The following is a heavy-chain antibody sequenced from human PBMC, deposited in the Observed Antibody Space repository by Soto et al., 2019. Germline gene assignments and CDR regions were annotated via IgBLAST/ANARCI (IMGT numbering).Heavy chain of an antibody. CDR3: ATYRRDSSGWEP. Sequence: SETLSLTCTVSGGSISSSSYYWGWIRQPPGKGLEWIGSIYYSGSTYYNPSLKSRVTISVDTSKNQFSLKLSSVTAADTAVYYCATYRRDSSGWEPWGQGTLVTVS. J-gene: IGHJ4*02. V-gene: IGHV4-39*01. CDR1: GGSISSSSYY. CDR2: IYYSGST. D-gene: IGHD6-19*01.